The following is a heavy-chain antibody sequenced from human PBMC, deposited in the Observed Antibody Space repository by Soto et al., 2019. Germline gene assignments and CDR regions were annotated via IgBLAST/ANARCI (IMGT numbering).Heavy chain of an antibody. CDR2: TYTGGST. J-gene: IGHJ6*02. V-gene: IGHV3-53*02. Sequence: EVQLVETGGDLIQSGGSLRLSCAASGFAVSSSYMMWVRQAPGKGLEWVSVTYTGGSTHYADSVKGRFTISRDDSRNTLYLKMNSLRAEDTAVYYCARDPPITSDYAMDVWGQGTTVIVSS. D-gene: IGHD1-20*01. CDR3: ARDPPITSDYAMDV. CDR1: GFAVSSSY.